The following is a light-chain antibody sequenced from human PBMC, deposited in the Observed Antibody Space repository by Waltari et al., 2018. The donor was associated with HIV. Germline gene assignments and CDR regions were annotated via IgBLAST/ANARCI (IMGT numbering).Light chain of an antibody. CDR1: QSLGDN. J-gene: IGKJ1*01. Sequence: EIVLTQSPDFQSVTPKESVTITCRTSQSLGDNLHWSQQKPGQSPQLLIKYASQSFSGVPSRFSGSGSGTVFTLTINGLEAEDAATYYCHQSKSLPGTFGQGTKVEIK. CDR2: YAS. V-gene: IGKV6-21*01. CDR3: HQSKSLPGT.